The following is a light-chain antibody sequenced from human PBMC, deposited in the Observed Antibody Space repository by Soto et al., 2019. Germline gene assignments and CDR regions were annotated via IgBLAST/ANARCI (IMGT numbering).Light chain of an antibody. CDR3: SSYTTSSTLV. CDR2: EVS. J-gene: IGLJ1*01. V-gene: IGLV2-14*03. CDR1: SSDVGGYNF. Sequence: QSALTQPASVFGSPGQSITISCTGTSSDVGGYNFVSWYQQHPGKAPKLMIYEVSSRPSGVSNRFSGSKSGNTASLTISGLQPKDEADYYCSSYTTSSTLVFGTGTKVTVL.